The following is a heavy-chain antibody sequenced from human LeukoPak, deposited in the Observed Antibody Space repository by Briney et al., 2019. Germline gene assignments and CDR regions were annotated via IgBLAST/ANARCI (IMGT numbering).Heavy chain of an antibody. CDR2: IYTSGST. Sequence: PSETLSLTCTVSGGSISSYYWSWIRQPAGEGREWIGRIYTSGSTNYNPSLKSRVTMSVDPSKNQSSLKLSSVTAADTAVYYCARSLAGPWSGYFFDYWGQGTLVTVSS. V-gene: IGHV4-4*07. J-gene: IGHJ4*02. CDR3: ARSLAGPWSGYFFDY. D-gene: IGHD3-3*01. CDR1: GGSISSYY.